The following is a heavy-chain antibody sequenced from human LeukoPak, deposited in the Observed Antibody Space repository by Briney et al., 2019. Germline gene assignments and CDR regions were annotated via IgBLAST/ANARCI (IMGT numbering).Heavy chain of an antibody. D-gene: IGHD2-2*01. J-gene: IGHJ3*02. Sequence: ASVKVSCKVSGYTLTELSMHWVRQAPGKGLEWMGGFDPEDGETIYAQKFQGRVTMTEDTSTDTAYMELSSLRSEDTAVYYCATESPLYCSSTSCYGAFDIWGQGTTVTVSS. CDR1: GYTLTELS. CDR3: ATESPLYCSSTSCYGAFDI. V-gene: IGHV1-24*01. CDR2: FDPEDGET.